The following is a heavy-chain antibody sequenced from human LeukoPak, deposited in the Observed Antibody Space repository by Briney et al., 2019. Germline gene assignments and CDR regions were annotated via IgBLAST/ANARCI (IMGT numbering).Heavy chain of an antibody. V-gene: IGHV3-7*01. CDR1: EFTFSDYW. J-gene: IGHJ4*02. Sequence: GGSLRLSCAASEFTFSDYWMSWVRHAPGKGLEWVASINEDGTDKYYVDSVKGRLTISRDNARKSLYLQMNSLRAEDTAVYYCARDLLYYDSSGGDYWGQGTLVTVSS. CDR3: ARDLLYYDSSGGDY. CDR2: INEDGTDK. D-gene: IGHD3-22*01.